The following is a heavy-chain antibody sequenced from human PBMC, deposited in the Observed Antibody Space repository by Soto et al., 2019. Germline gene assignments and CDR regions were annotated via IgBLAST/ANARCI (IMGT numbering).Heavy chain of an antibody. CDR2: IIPIFGTA. CDR1: GGTFSSYA. CDR3: ARDRPGYSYGIAFDY. D-gene: IGHD5-18*01. J-gene: IGHJ4*02. V-gene: IGHV1-69*13. Sequence: SVKVSCKASGGTFSSYAISWVRQAPGQGLEWMGGIIPIFGTANYAQKFQGRVTITADESTSSAYMELSSLRSEDTAVYYCARDRPGYSYGIAFDYWGQGTLVTVSS.